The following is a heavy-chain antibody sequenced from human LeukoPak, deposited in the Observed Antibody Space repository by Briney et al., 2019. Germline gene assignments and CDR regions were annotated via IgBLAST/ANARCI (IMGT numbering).Heavy chain of an antibody. D-gene: IGHD3-10*01. J-gene: IGHJ5*02. Sequence: SETLSLTCTVSGGSISSYYWSWIRQPAGKGLEWIGRIYTSGSTNYNPSLKSRVTMSVDTSKNQFSLKLSSVTAADTAVYYCARKGEHYYDSGKLWPAWFDLWGQGTVVTVSS. CDR1: GGSISSYY. V-gene: IGHV4-4*07. CDR3: ARKGEHYYDSGKLWPAWFDL. CDR2: IYTSGST.